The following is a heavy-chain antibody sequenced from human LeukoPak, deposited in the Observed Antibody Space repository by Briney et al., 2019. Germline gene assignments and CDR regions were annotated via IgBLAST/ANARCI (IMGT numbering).Heavy chain of an antibody. Sequence: GGSLRLSCAASGFTFSSYSMNWVRQAPGKGLEWVSSISSSSSYIYYADSVKGRFTISRDNAKNSLYLQMNSLRAEDTAVYYCARGGPDYYDSSGYFDYWGQGTLVTVSS. D-gene: IGHD3-22*01. CDR2: ISSSSSYI. CDR3: ARGGPDYYDSSGYFDY. CDR1: GFTFSSYS. J-gene: IGHJ4*02. V-gene: IGHV3-21*01.